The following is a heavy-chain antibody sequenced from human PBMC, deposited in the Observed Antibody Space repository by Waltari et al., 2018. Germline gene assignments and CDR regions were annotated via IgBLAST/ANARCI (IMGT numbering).Heavy chain of an antibody. CDR1: GFTFNSAW. CDR2: IKSNSDGGTT. CDR3: TAGIPFDY. D-gene: IGHD2-21*01. J-gene: IGHJ4*02. V-gene: IGHV3-15*01. Sequence: EVQLVESGGGLIKPGGSLRLSCTGSGFTFNSAWMSWVRQAQGVGLEWIGRIKSNSDGGTTDYAAPVKGRFTLSRDDSKSTVYLQMNGLKVDDTAVYFCTAGIPFDYWGLGALVTVSS.